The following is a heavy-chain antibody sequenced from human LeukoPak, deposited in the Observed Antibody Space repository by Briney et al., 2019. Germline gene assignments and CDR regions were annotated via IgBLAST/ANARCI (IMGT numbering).Heavy chain of an antibody. V-gene: IGHV4-39*07. Sequence: PSETLSLTCTVSGGSISSSSYYWGWIRQPPGKGLEWIGSTYYSGSTYYNPSLKSRVTISVDTSKNQFSLKLSSVTAADTAVYYCARGSIAARSRKDAFDIWGQGTMVTVSS. J-gene: IGHJ3*02. D-gene: IGHD6-6*01. CDR2: TYYSGST. CDR3: ARGSIAARSRKDAFDI. CDR1: GGSISSSSYY.